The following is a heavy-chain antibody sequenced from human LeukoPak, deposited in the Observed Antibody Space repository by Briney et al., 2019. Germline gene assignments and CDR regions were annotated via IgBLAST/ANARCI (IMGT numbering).Heavy chain of an antibody. V-gene: IGHV1-46*01. CDR3: AIDPLTYYDILTGLPAYQGGAYFDY. CDR1: GYTFTSYY. J-gene: IGHJ4*02. D-gene: IGHD3-9*01. Sequence: ASVKVSCKASGYTFTSYYMHWVRQAPGQGLEWMGIINPSGGSTSYAQKFQGRVTMARDTSTSTVYMGLSSLRSEDTAVYYCAIDPLTYYDILTGLPAYQGGAYFDYWGQGTLVTVSS. CDR2: INPSGGST.